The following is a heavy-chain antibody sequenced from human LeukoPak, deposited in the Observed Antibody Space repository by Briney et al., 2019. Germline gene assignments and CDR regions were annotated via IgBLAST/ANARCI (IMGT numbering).Heavy chain of an antibody. J-gene: IGHJ4*02. V-gene: IGHV1-8*01. D-gene: IGHD2-2*01. Sequence: ASVKVSCKASGYTFTSYDINWVRQATGQGLEWMGWMNPNSGNTGYAQKFQGRVTMTRNTSISTAYMELSSLRSEDTAVYYCARREARYCSSTSCSPPTRTFYYWGQGTLVTVSS. CDR1: GYTFTSYD. CDR3: ARREARYCSSTSCSPPTRTFYY. CDR2: MNPNSGNT.